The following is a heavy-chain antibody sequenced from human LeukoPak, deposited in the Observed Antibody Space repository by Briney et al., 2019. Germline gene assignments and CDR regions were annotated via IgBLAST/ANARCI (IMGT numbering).Heavy chain of an antibody. D-gene: IGHD4-17*01. CDR3: ARVGGYDYGDYPLFY. J-gene: IGHJ4*02. CDR2: IIPIFGTA. Sequence: GASVKISCKASGGTFSSYAISWVRQAPGQGLEWMGGIIPIFGTANYAQKFQGRVTITADRSTSTAYMELSSLRSEDTAVYYCARVGGYDYGDYPLFYWGQGTLVTVSS. CDR1: GGTFSSYA. V-gene: IGHV1-69*06.